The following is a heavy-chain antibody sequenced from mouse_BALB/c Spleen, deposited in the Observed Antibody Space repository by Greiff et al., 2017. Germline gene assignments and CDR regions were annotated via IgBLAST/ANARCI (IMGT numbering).Heavy chain of an antibody. Sequence: EVHLVESGGDLVKPGGSLKLSCAASGFTFSSYGMSWVRQTPDKRLEWVATISSGGSYTYYPDSVKGRFTISRDNSQSILYLQMNTLRAEDSATYYCARDYYDYDDGAMDYWGQGTSVTVSS. CDR2: ISSGGSYT. J-gene: IGHJ4*01. V-gene: IGHV5-6*01. CDR1: GFTFSSYG. CDR3: ARDYYDYDDGAMDY. D-gene: IGHD2-4*01.